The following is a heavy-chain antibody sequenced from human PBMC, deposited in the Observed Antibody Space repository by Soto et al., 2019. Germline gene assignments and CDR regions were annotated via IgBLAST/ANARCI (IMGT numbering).Heavy chain of an antibody. CDR1: GYTFTSYA. CDR3: ARNRETVGATTRYYYYGMGV. Sequence: ASVKVSCKASGYTFTSYAMHWVRQAPGQRLEWMGWINAGNGNTKYSQKFQGRVTITRDTSASTAYMELSSLRSEDTAVYYCARNRETVGATTRYYYYGMGVWGQGTTVTVSS. J-gene: IGHJ6*02. V-gene: IGHV1-3*01. CDR2: INAGNGNT. D-gene: IGHD1-26*01.